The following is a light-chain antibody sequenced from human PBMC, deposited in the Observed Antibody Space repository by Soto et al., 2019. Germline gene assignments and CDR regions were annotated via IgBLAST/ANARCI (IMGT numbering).Light chain of an antibody. CDR2: GAS. V-gene: IGKV3D-15*01. J-gene: IGKJ1*01. CDR3: QQRTLWPRT. CDR1: QSVSSN. Sequence: EIVMTQSPATLSVSPGERVTLSCRASQSVSSNLAWYQQKPGQPPRLLIYGASNRATGIPARFSASGSGTDFTLTISSLEPEDFAVYYCQQRTLWPRTFGQGTKVEIK.